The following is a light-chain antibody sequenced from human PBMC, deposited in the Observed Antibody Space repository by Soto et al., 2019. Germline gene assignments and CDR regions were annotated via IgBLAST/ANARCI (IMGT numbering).Light chain of an antibody. CDR2: APS. J-gene: IGKJ2*01. V-gene: IGKV1-12*01. CDR1: QGISSW. Sequence: DIRMTQSPSSVSASVGDRVTITCRASQGISSWLAWYQQKPGKAPKLLIYAPSSLQSGAPSRFSGSGSGTDFTRTVSGLHPEDFATHSGHQANRFPYTFGQGTKLEIK. CDR3: HQANRFPYT.